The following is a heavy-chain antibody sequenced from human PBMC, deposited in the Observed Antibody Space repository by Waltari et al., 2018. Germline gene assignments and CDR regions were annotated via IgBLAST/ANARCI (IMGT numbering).Heavy chain of an antibody. CDR1: GGSINSSNW. D-gene: IGHD4-4*01. CDR3: ARGYDKLMTTVTPRDNWFDP. J-gene: IGHJ5*02. Sequence: QVQLQESGPGLVKPSGTLSLTCAVSGGSINSSNWWSWVRQPPGTGLEWIGEIYHSGSTNYNPSLKSRVTISVDKSKNQFSLKMNSVTAADTAVYYCARGYDKLMTTVTPRDNWFDPWGQGTLVTVSS. CDR2: IYHSGST. V-gene: IGHV4-4*02.